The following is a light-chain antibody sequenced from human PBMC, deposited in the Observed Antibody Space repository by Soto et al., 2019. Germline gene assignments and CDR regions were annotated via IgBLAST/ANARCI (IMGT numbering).Light chain of an antibody. Sequence: EIVLTHSPSTLSLSPGERATLSCSASQSVNNYLHWYQQRPGQAPRLLIFDASNRATGIPPRFSGSGSATDFTLTISSLEPEDFAVYYCQHRSIWPVSFGQGTRLEIK. CDR1: QSVNNY. CDR3: QHRSIWPVS. CDR2: DAS. J-gene: IGKJ5*01. V-gene: IGKV3-11*01.